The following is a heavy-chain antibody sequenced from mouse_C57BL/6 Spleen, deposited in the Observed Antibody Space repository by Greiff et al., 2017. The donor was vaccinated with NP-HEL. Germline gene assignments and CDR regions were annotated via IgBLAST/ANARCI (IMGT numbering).Heavy chain of an antibody. Sequence: QVQLQQSGPELVKPGASVKISCKASGYAFSSSWMNWVKQRPGKGPEWIGRIYPGDGDTNYNGKFKGKATLTADKSSSTAYMQLSSLTSEDSAVYFCAREGITTVVVPYWYFDVWGTGTTVTVSS. CDR1: GYAFSSSW. CDR2: IYPGDGDT. CDR3: AREGITTVVVPYWYFDV. D-gene: IGHD1-1*01. J-gene: IGHJ1*03. V-gene: IGHV1-82*01.